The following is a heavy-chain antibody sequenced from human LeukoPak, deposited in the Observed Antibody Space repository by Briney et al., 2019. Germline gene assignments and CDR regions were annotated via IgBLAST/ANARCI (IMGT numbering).Heavy chain of an antibody. J-gene: IGHJ4*02. CDR3: AKERGSEFDY. CDR2: IWYDGSNK. D-gene: IGHD3-10*01. Sequence: PGRSLRLSCAASGFTFSSYGMHWVRQAPGKGLEWVAVIWYDGSNKNYADSVKGRFTISRDNSKNTLYLQMNSLRAEDTAVYYCAKERGSEFDYWGQGTLVTVSS. V-gene: IGHV3-33*06. CDR1: GFTFSSYG.